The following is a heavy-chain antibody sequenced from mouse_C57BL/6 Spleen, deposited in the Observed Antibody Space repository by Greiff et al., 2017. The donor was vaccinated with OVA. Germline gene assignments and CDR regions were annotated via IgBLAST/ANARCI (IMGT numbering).Heavy chain of an antibody. D-gene: IGHD1-1*01. CDR1: GYSFTGYY. J-gene: IGHJ2*01. CDR2: INPSTGGT. CDR3: ARRGTTGFDY. Sequence: EVKLQESGPELVKPGASVKISCKASGYSFTGYYMNWVKQSPEKSLEWIGEINPSTGGTTYNQKFKAKATLTVDKSSSTAYMQLKSLTSEDSAVYYCARRGTTGFDYWGQGTTLTVSS. V-gene: IGHV1-42*01.